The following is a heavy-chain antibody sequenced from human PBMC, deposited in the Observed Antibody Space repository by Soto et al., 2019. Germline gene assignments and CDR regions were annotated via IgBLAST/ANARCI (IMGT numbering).Heavy chain of an antibody. Sequence: GGSLRLSCAASGFTFSTYSINWVRQAPGKGLEWFSYITSDSSTISYADSVKGRFTVSRDNAKNSLYLQMNSLRDEDTAVYYCARVGRGVYGMDVWGQGTSVTVSS. V-gene: IGHV3-48*02. D-gene: IGHD2-8*01. CDR1: GFTFSTYS. CDR2: ITSDSSTI. J-gene: IGHJ6*02. CDR3: ARVGRGVYGMDV.